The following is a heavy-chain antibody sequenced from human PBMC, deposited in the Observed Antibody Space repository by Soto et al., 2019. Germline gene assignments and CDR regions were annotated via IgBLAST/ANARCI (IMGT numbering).Heavy chain of an antibody. Sequence: QITLKESGPTLVKPTQTLTLTCTFSGFSLSTSGVGVAWIRQPPGKALEWLALIYWDNDKRYTASLKSRLTXXKDTSKNQVVLTMTNMDPVDTGTYYCVHRRTLFDIWGQGTMVTVSS. CDR1: GFSLSTSGVG. CDR3: VHRRTLFDI. V-gene: IGHV2-5*02. CDR2: IYWDNDK. J-gene: IGHJ3*02.